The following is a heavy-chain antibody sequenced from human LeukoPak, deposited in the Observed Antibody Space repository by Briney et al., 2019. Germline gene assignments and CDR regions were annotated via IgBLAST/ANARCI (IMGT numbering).Heavy chain of an antibody. D-gene: IGHD2-2*01. J-gene: IGHJ4*02. Sequence: SETLSLTCAVYGGSFSGYYWSWIRQPPGKGLEWIGEINHSGSTNYNPSLKSRVTISVDTSKNQSSLKLSSATAADTAVYYCARDRLVPAAIGTFDYWGQGTLVTVSS. CDR3: ARDRLVPAAIGTFDY. CDR2: INHSGST. CDR1: GGSFSGYY. V-gene: IGHV4-34*01.